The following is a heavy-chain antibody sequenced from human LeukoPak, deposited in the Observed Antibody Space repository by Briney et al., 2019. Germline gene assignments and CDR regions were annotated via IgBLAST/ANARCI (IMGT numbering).Heavy chain of an antibody. V-gene: IGHV4-34*01. D-gene: IGHD3-10*01. CDR3: ARGRKVRGVIITD. CDR1: GGSFSGYY. CDR2: INHSGST. Sequence: PSETLSLTCAVYGGSFSGYYWSWIRQPPGKGLEWIGEINHSGSTNYNPSLKSRVTISVDTSKNQFSLKLSSVTAADTAVYYCARGRKVRGVIITDWGQGNLVTVSS. J-gene: IGHJ4*02.